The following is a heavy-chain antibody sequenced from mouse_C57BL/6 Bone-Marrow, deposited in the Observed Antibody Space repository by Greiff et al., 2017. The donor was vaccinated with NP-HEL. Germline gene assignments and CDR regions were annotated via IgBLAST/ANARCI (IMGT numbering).Heavy chain of an antibody. D-gene: IGHD1-1*01. CDR3: ASFYYYGSSPYYFDY. CDR1: GYTFTSYW. V-gene: IGHV1-64*01. J-gene: IGHJ2*01. CDR2: IHPNSGST. Sequence: QVQLQQPGAELVKPGASVKLSCKASGYTFTSYWMHWVKQRPGQGLEWIGMIHPNSGSTNYNEKFKSKATLTVDKSSSTAYMELSSLTSEDSAVYYCASFYYYGSSPYYFDYWGQGTTLTVSS.